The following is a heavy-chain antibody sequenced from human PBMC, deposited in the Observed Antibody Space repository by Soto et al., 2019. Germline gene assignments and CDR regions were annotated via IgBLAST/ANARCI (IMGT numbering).Heavy chain of an antibody. CDR3: AREGDYYDTSDYTNWIDP. J-gene: IGHJ5*02. Sequence: GASVKVSCKASGYTFGSYYMHWVRQAPGQGLEWMGVINPSGGSTSYAQKFQGRVTMTRDTSTSTVYMELSSLRSEDTAVYYCAREGDYYDTSDYTNWIDPWGQGTPVTVSS. D-gene: IGHD3-22*01. V-gene: IGHV1-46*01. CDR1: GYTFGSYY. CDR2: INPSGGST.